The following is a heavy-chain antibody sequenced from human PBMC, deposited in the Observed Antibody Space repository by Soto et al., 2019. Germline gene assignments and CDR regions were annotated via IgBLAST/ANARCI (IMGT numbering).Heavy chain of an antibody. CDR2: ISSSSSYI. CDR1: GFTFSSYS. V-gene: IGHV3-21*01. J-gene: IGHJ4*02. CDR3: ARVSTVHGGVDY. Sequence: EVQLVASGGGLVKPGGSLRLSCAASGFTFSSYSMNWVRQAPGKGLEWVSSISSSSSYIYYADSVKGRFTISRDNAKNSLYLQMNSLRAEDTAVYYCARVSTVHGGVDYWGQGTLGTVSS. D-gene: IGHD4-4*01.